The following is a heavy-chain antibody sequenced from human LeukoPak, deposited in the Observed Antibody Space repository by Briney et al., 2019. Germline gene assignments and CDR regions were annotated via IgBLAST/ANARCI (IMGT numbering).Heavy chain of an antibody. CDR3: ARAHRVRDFDWLSGAFDM. CDR2: INHSGNT. V-gene: IGHV4-34*01. D-gene: IGHD3-9*01. Sequence: SETLSLTCAVYGGSFSGYYWSWIRQPPGKGLEWIGEINHSGNTSYNPSLKSRVTISIDTSKNQVSLKLSSVTAADAAVYYCARAHRVRDFDWLSGAFDMWGQGTTVTVSS. CDR1: GGSFSGYY. J-gene: IGHJ3*02.